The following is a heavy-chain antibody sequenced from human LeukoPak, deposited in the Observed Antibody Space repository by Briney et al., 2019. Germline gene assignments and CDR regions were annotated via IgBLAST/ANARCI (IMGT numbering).Heavy chain of an antibody. V-gene: IGHV4-59*01. CDR1: GGSISSYY. CDR2: IYNSGST. D-gene: IGHD3-22*01. CDR3: ARHNYYDSSGFYTNHFDY. Sequence: SETLSLTCTVSGGSISSYYWSWIRQPPGKGLEWIGYIYNSGSTKYNPSLKSRVTISLDTSKNQFSLRLSSVTAADTAVYFCARHNYYDSSGFYTNHFDYWGQGNLVTVSS. J-gene: IGHJ4*02.